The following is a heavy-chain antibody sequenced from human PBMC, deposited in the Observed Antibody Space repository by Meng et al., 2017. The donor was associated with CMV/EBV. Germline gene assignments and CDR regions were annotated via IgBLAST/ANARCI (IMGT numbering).Heavy chain of an antibody. V-gene: IGHV4-34*01. CDR2: INHSGST. CDR1: GGSISSYY. CDR3: ARGGRIVVVPAAISRTRNNWFDP. D-gene: IGHD2-2*02. Sequence: SETLSLTCTVSGGSISSYYWSWIRQPPGKGLEWIGEINHSGSTNYNPSLKSRVTISVDTSKNQFSLKLSSVTAADTAVYYCARGGRIVVVPAAISRTRNNWFDPWGQGTLVTVSS. J-gene: IGHJ5*02.